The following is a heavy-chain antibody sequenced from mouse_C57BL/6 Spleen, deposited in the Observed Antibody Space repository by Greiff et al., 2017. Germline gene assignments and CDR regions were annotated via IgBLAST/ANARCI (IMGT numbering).Heavy chain of an antibody. CDR1: GYTFTSYW. CDR3: ARSRAYYSNYGWVDY. Sequence: VQLQQPGAELVMPGASVKLSCKASGYTFTSYWMHWVKQRPGQGLEWIGEIDPSDSYTNYNQKFKGKSTLTVDKSSSTAYMQLSSLTSEDSAVYYCARSRAYYSNYGWVDYWGQGTSVTVSS. J-gene: IGHJ4*01. V-gene: IGHV1-69*01. D-gene: IGHD2-5*01. CDR2: IDPSDSYT.